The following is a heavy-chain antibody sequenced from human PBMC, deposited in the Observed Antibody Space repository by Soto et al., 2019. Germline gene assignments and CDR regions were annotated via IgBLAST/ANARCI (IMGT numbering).Heavy chain of an antibody. Sequence: QVQLQESGPGLVKPSQTLSLTCTVSGGSVSTGDYYWSWIRQPPGKGLEWIGYIHYSGSTYYNPSLRSRVSISVDMSKNQFSLKLNSVTAADTAVDYCARAESAMVHFDSWGQGTLVAVSS. J-gene: IGHJ4*02. D-gene: IGHD5-18*01. V-gene: IGHV4-30-4*01. CDR2: IHYSGST. CDR3: ARAESAMVHFDS. CDR1: GGSVSTGDYY.